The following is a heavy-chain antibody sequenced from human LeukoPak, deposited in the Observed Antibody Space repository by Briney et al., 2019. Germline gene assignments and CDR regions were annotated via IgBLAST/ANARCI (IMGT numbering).Heavy chain of an antibody. D-gene: IGHD2-2*01. CDR3: ARSGYCTSTSCLNGRGAFDI. V-gene: IGHV3-48*03. CDR1: GFTFSSYE. J-gene: IGHJ3*02. Sequence: PGGSLRLSCAASGFTFSSYEMNWVRQAPGKGLEWVSYISSSGSTIYYADSVKGRFTISRDNAKNSLYLQMNSLRAEDTAVYYCARSGYCTSTSCLNGRGAFDIWGQGTMVTVSS. CDR2: ISSSGSTI.